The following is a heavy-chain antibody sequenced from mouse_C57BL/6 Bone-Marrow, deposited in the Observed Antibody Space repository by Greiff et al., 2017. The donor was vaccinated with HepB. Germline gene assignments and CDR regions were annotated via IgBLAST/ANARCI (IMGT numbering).Heavy chain of an antibody. CDR2: IWRGGST. J-gene: IGHJ1*03. D-gene: IGHD2-2*01. CDR3: AKEGDDGYEDWYFDV. Sequence: QVQLKQSGPGLVQPSQSLSITCTVSGFSLTSYGVHWVRQSPGKGLEWLGVIWRGGSTDYNAAFMSRLSITKDNSKSQVFFKMNSLQADDTSIYYCAKEGDDGYEDWYFDVWGTGTTVTVSS. V-gene: IGHV2-5*01. CDR1: GFSLTSYG.